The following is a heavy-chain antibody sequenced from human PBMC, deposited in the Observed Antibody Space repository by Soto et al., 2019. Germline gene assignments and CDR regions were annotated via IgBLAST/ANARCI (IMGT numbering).Heavy chain of an antibody. D-gene: IGHD2-2*01. CDR1: GFTVSSNY. V-gene: IGHV3-66*01. CDR2: IYRGGST. J-gene: IGHJ4*02. CDR3: ARFGCSSTSCSDY. Sequence: EVQLVESGGGLVQPGGSLRLSCAASGFTVSSNYMSWVRQAPGKGLEWVSVIYRGGSTYYADSVKGRFTISRDNSKNTLYLQMNSLRAEDTAVYYCARFGCSSTSCSDYWGQGTLVTVSS.